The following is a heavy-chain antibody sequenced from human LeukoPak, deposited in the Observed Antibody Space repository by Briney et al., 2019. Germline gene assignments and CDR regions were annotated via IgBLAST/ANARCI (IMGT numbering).Heavy chain of an antibody. D-gene: IGHD6-13*01. V-gene: IGHV1-18*01. CDR1: DHTFSSDG. Sequence: ASVRVSCKISDHTFSSDGFTWVRQAPGKGLEWMGWINVYNGKTDYAHKFQGRVTMTTDTSTNTAYMDLRSLRSDDTAMYYCANRGQQLYDYWGQGTLVTVSS. CDR3: ANRGQQLYDY. J-gene: IGHJ4*02. CDR2: INVYNGKT.